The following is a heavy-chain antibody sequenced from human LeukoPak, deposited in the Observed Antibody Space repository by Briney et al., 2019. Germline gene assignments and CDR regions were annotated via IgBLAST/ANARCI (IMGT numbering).Heavy chain of an antibody. CDR2: INHSGST. CDR1: GGSFSGYY. V-gene: IGHV4-34*01. J-gene: IGHJ4*02. CDR3: ARSRASTYCSGGSCYVRYFDY. Sequence: SETLSLTCAVYGGSFSGYYWSWIRQPPGKGLEWIGEINHSGSTNYNPSLKSRVTISVDTSKNQFSLKLSSVTAADTAVYYCARSRASTYCSGGSCYVRYFDYWGQGTLVTVSS. D-gene: IGHD2-15*01.